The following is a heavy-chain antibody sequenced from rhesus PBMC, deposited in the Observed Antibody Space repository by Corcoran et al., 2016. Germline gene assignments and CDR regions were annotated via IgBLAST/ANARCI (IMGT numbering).Heavy chain of an antibody. Sequence: QVQLQESGPGLVKHSETLSLTFAVSGASIRTYWWHWFRQATGEGLEWIGDINGNMGNDYSNPSLKSGVTISKAASRNQVSLEVSTVIAADTAVYYCSKDRLSHTWIARYFHFDVWGPGVLATVSS. CDR1: GASIRTYW. CDR2: INGNMGND. J-gene: IGHJ5-1*01. D-gene: IGHD1-38*01. CDR3: SKDRLSHTWIARYFHFDV. V-gene: IGHV4-80*01.